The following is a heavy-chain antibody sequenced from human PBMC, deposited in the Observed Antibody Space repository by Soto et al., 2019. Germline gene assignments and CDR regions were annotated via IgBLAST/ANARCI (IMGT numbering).Heavy chain of an antibody. Sequence: GRSLRLSCAASGFTFRSFTMNWVRQAPGKGLEWVSTISSNSAYIYYTDALRGRFTISRDNAKNSLHLQMNSLRAEDTAVYYCTRDASRDSSARGWFDPWGPGTLVTVSS. D-gene: IGHD6-13*01. CDR2: ISSNSAYI. V-gene: IGHV3-21*01. CDR3: TRDASRDSSARGWFDP. CDR1: GFTFRSFT. J-gene: IGHJ5*02.